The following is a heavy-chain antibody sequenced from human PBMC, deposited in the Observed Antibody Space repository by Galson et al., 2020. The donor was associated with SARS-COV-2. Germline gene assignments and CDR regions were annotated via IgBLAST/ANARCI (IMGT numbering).Heavy chain of an antibody. CDR2: ISYDGSNK. CDR3: ATGRGYYDSSGYYTIDY. J-gene: IGHJ4*02. Sequence: GGSLRLSCTASGFTFSSYAMHWVRQAPGKGLEWVAVISYDGSNKYYADSVKGRFTISRDNSKNTLCLQMNSLRAEDTAVYYCATGRGYYDSSGYYTIDYWGQGTLVTVSS. D-gene: IGHD3-22*01. CDR1: GFTFSSYA. V-gene: IGHV3-30*04.